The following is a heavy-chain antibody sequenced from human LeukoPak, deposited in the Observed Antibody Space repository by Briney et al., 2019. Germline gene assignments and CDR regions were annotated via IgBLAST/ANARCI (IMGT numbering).Heavy chain of an antibody. J-gene: IGHJ4*02. CDR2: ISPDGTNI. V-gene: IGHV3-11*01. Sequence: GGSLRLSCVAAGFIFSDRYMSWIRQAPGKGMEWVAYISPDGTNIHYADSVKGRFTISRDNAKNSLFLQVNSLRAEDTAVYYCARVVPPTDYGSGSYFWDPYYFDYWGQGTLVTVSS. CDR3: ARVVPPTDYGSGSYFWDPYYFDY. D-gene: IGHD3-10*01. CDR1: GFIFSDRY.